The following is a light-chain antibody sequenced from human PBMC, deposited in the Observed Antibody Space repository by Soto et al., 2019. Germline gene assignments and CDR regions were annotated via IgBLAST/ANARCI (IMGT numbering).Light chain of an antibody. Sequence: EIGLTQSPGTLSLSPGERATLSCRASHTISSSYLAWYQQKPGQAPRLLMYGISRRATGIPDRFSGSGSGTDFTLTITRLEPEDFAVYYCQQYVTSSPRTFGQGTKVDSK. CDR1: HTISSSY. CDR3: QQYVTSSPRT. CDR2: GIS. J-gene: IGKJ1*01. V-gene: IGKV3-20*01.